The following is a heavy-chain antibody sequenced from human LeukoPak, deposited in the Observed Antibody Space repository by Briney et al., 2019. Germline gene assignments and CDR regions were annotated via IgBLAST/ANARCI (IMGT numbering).Heavy chain of an antibody. Sequence: GGSLRLSCAVSGFTVSSNYMNWVRQAPGKGLEWVSIIYSGGSTYYADSVKGRFTISRDNSKNTLYLQMNSLRAEDTAVYYCARDDGIGGPFDYWGQGTLVTVSS. D-gene: IGHD4-23*01. V-gene: IGHV3-53*01. CDR3: ARDDGIGGPFDY. CDR2: IYSGGST. J-gene: IGHJ4*02. CDR1: GFTVSSNY.